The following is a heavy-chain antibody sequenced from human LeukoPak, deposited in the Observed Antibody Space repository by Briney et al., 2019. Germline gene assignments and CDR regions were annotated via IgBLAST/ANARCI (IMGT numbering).Heavy chain of an antibody. Sequence: ASVKVSCKASGYTFTSYGISWVRQAPGQGLKWMGWISAYNGNTNYAQKLQGRVTMTTDTSTSTAYMELRSLRSDDTAVYYCARIITIFGVVTLYYFDYWGQGTLVTVSS. D-gene: IGHD3-3*01. V-gene: IGHV1-18*01. CDR2: ISAYNGNT. J-gene: IGHJ4*02. CDR3: ARIITIFGVVTLYYFDY. CDR1: GYTFTSYG.